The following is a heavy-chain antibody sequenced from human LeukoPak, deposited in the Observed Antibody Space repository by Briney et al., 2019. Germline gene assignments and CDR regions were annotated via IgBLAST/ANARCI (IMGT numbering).Heavy chain of an antibody. CDR3: ASYCSSSSCHGYFPH. D-gene: IGHD2-2*01. V-gene: IGHV4-30-4*01. CDR1: AASVSSGDYY. J-gene: IGHJ1*01. CDR2: ISRSGTT. Sequence: TSETLSLTCTVSAASVSSGDYYWSWLRQSPGKVLEWVGYISRSGTTHYNPSLKSRTTISIDTSKNQFTLHLTSVTAADTALYYCASYCSSSSCHGYFPHWGQGALVTAS.